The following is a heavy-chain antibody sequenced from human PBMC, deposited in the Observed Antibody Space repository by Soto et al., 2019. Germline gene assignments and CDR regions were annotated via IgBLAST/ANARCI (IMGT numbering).Heavy chain of an antibody. D-gene: IGHD6-13*01. CDR3: ARDGEQQLDNNWFDP. CDR2: ISACNGNT. J-gene: IGHJ5*02. V-gene: IGHV1-18*01. Sequence: ASVKVSCKASGYTFTSYGISWVRQAPGQGLEWMGWISACNGNTNYAQKLQGRVTMTTDTSTSTAYMELRSLRSDDTAVYYCARDGEQQLDNNWFDPWGQGTLVTVSS. CDR1: GYTFTSYG.